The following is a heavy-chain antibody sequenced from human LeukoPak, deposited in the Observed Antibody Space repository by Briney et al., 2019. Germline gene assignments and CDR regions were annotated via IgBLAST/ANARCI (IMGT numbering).Heavy chain of an antibody. D-gene: IGHD3-22*01. J-gene: IGHJ4*02. Sequence: ASVKVSCKASGYTFTSYGISWVRQAPGQGLEWMGWISAYNGNTNYAQKLQGRVTMTTDTSTSTAYTELRSLRSDDTAVYYCARDSSGYSTFDYWGQGTLVTVSS. CDR1: GYTFTSYG. CDR2: ISAYNGNT. V-gene: IGHV1-18*01. CDR3: ARDSSGYSTFDY.